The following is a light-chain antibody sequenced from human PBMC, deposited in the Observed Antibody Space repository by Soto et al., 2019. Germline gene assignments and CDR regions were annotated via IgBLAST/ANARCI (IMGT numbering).Light chain of an antibody. CDR3: CSYSGSDSLL. Sequence: QSALTQPRSVSGSPGESVTISCSGTSSDVGSYNYVSWYQQYPGKTPKVMIYDVSERPSEVPVRFSGSKSGNTASLTISGLQAEDEAEYFCCSYSGSDSLLFGGGTKLAV. CDR2: DVS. V-gene: IGLV2-11*01. J-gene: IGLJ2*01. CDR1: SSDVGSYNY.